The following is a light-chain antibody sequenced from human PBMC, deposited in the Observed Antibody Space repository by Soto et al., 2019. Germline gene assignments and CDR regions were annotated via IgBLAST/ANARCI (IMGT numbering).Light chain of an antibody. CDR2: EVS. CDR3: NSYSSSTSLPYV. J-gene: IGLJ1*01. Sequence: SALTQPASVSGSPGQSITISCTGTTNDVGGYNYVSWYQQHPGKAPKLLIFEVSSRPSGVFNRFSGSKSGNTASLTISALQAEDEADYFCNSYSSSTSLPYVFGTGTKVTAL. CDR1: TNDVGGYNY. V-gene: IGLV2-14*01.